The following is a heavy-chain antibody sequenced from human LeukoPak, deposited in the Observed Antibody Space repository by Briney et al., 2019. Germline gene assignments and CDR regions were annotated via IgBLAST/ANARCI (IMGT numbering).Heavy chain of an antibody. V-gene: IGHV3-23*01. J-gene: IGHJ5*01. CDR3: AKDRPNFHENSGHYYRRDGDS. CDR2: MCGTAGCT. D-gene: IGHD3-22*01. CDR1: GFTFYMYA. Sequence: PGGSLRLSRQASGFTFYMYAMSWVRQAPGKGLEWVASMCGTAGCTFYPDSVKGRFTISRDNSKNVLYLRMNSLTAEYTAIYYCAKDRPNFHENSGHYYRRDGDSWGQGTLVTVSS.